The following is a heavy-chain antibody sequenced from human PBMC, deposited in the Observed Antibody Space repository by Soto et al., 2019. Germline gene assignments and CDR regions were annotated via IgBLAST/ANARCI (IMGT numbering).Heavy chain of an antibody. J-gene: IGHJ4*02. V-gene: IGHV4-59*08. Sequence: SETLSLTCTVSGGSISSYYWSWIRQPPGKGLEWIGYIYYSGSTNYNPSLKSRVTISVDTSKNQFSLKLSSVTATDTAMYFCARNGCTSTSCQIDYWGQGILVTVSS. D-gene: IGHD2-2*01. CDR3: ARNGCTSTSCQIDY. CDR1: GGSISSYY. CDR2: IYYSGST.